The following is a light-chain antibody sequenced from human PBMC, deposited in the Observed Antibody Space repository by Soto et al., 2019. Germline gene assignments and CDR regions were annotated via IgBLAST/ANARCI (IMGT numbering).Light chain of an antibody. CDR2: AAS. V-gene: IGKV1-27*01. J-gene: IGKJ1*01. CDR1: QGVSNY. CDR3: QKYNSAPWT. Sequence: DIQMTQSPPSLSASVGDRVTITCRASQGVSNYLAWYQQKPGKVPKLLIYAASTLQSGVPSRFSGSGSGTDFTLTISSLQSEDVATYYCQKYNSAPWTFGQGTKVDIK.